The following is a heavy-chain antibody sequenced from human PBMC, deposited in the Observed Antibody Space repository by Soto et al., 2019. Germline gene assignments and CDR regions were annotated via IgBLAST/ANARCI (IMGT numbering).Heavy chain of an antibody. CDR3: ASLGAMVRGKYGMDV. J-gene: IGHJ6*02. V-gene: IGHV1-69*12. CDR1: GGTFSSYA. Sequence: QVQLVQSGAEVKKPGSSVKVSCKASGGTFSSYAISWVRQAPGQGLEWMGGIIPIFGTANYAQKFQGRVTIXGDXSXNTAYMELSSLRSEDTAVYYCASLGAMVRGKYGMDVWGQGTTVTVSS. D-gene: IGHD3-10*01. CDR2: IIPIFGTA.